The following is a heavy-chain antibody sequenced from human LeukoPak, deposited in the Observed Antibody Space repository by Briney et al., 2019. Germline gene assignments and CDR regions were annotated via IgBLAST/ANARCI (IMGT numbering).Heavy chain of an antibody. D-gene: IGHD3-22*01. Sequence: GGSLRLSCAASGFTFDDYAMHWVRQAPGKGLEWVSLISGDGGSTYYADSVKGRFTISRDNSKNSLYQQMNSLRTEDTALYYCAKDYTDYYDSSGLLSGYWGQGTLVTVSS. CDR2: ISGDGGST. CDR1: GFTFDDYA. CDR3: AKDYTDYYDSSGLLSGY. J-gene: IGHJ4*02. V-gene: IGHV3-43*02.